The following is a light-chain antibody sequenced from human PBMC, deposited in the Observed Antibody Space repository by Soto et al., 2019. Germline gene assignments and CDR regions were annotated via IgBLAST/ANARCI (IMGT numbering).Light chain of an antibody. CDR2: RNN. J-gene: IGLJ3*02. Sequence: QSVLTQPPSASGTPGQRVNISCSGSSSNIGSNYVYWYRQFPGTAPKLLIQRNNQRPSGVPARFSGSKSGTSVSLAISGLRSEDEATYYCAAWDDTLNGQVFGGGTKLTVL. CDR3: AAWDDTLNGQV. CDR1: SSNIGSNY. V-gene: IGLV1-47*01.